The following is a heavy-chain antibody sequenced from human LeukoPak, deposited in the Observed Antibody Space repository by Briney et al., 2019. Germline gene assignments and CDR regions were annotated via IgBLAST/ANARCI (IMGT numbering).Heavy chain of an antibody. D-gene: IGHD6-13*01. J-gene: IGHJ6*03. V-gene: IGHV4-59*08. CDR1: GGSISSYY. Sequence: SETLSLTCTVSGGSISSYYWTWIRQPPGKGLEWIGYIYSSGSTNYNPPLKSRVTISVDTSKNQFSLKLSSVTAADTAVYYCARHYSSSWYEYYYYYMDVWGKGTTVTVSS. CDR2: IYSSGST. CDR3: ARHYSSSWYEYYYYYMDV.